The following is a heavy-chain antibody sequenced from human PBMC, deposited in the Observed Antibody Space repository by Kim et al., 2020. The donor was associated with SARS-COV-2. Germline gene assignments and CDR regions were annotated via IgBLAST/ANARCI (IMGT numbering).Heavy chain of an antibody. CDR3: ATGRNYYDSSGLFH. V-gene: IGHV3-23*01. CDR2: ISGSGSST. Sequence: GGSLRLFCAASGFTLSSYAMAWVRQSPGKGLEWVSGISGSGSSTYYTDSVKGRFSISRDDSKNTLFLQMDYLRAEDTDVYYCATGRNYYDSSGLFHWGQGTLILVSS. D-gene: IGHD3-22*01. J-gene: IGHJ4*02. CDR1: GFTLSSYA.